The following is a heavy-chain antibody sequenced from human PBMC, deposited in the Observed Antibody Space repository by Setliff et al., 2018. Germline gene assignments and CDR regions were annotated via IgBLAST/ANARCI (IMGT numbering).Heavy chain of an antibody. D-gene: IGHD5-12*01. Sequence: GESLTISCAASGFTFSSYSMNWVRQAPGKGLEWVSSISSSSSYIYYADSVKGRFTISRDNAKNSLYLQMNSLRAEDTAVYYCARDEATSPGAFDIWGQGTMVTVSS. CDR2: ISSSSSYI. J-gene: IGHJ3*02. CDR1: GFTFSSYS. CDR3: ARDEATSPGAFDI. V-gene: IGHV3-21*01.